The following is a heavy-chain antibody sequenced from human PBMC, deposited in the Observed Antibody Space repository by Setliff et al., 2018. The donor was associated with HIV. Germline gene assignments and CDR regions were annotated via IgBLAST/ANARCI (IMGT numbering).Heavy chain of an antibody. CDR1: GFSFSSYG. CDR2: ISSTSSNI. J-gene: IGHJ3*02. V-gene: IGHV3-48*01. Sequence: GGSLRLSCAASGFSFSSYGMNWVRQAPGKGLEWVSYISSTSSNIYYVDSVEGRFTISRDNADNSLYLQMNSLRAEDTAVYYCARYALAVPGYHNAFDIWGQGSMVTVSS. D-gene: IGHD6-19*01. CDR3: ARYALAVPGYHNAFDI.